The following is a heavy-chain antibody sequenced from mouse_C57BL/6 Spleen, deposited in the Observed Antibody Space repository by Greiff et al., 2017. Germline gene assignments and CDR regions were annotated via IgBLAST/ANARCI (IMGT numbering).Heavy chain of an antibody. CDR3: TTYYSNYGPNYAMDY. Sequence: EVKLVESGGGLVQPGGSMKLSCAASGFTFSDAWMDWVRQSPEKGLEWVAEIRNKANNHATYYAESVKGRFTISRDDSKSSVYLQMNSLRAEDTGIYYCTTYYSNYGPNYAMDYWGQGTSVTVSS. V-gene: IGHV6-6*01. J-gene: IGHJ4*01. CDR1: GFTFSDAW. D-gene: IGHD2-5*01. CDR2: IRNKANNHAT.